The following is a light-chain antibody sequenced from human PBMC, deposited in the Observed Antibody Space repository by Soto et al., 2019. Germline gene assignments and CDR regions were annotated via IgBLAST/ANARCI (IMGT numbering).Light chain of an antibody. CDR2: SNN. Sequence: QSVLTQPPSASGTPGQRVTISCSGSSSNIGSNTVNWYQQLQGTAPKLLIYSNNQRTSGVPYRVSGSKSGTSASLAISGRQSEDEAEYYCAAWDDSLNGHVFGTGTKLTVL. V-gene: IGLV1-44*01. CDR1: SSNIGSNT. J-gene: IGLJ1*01. CDR3: AAWDDSLNGHV.